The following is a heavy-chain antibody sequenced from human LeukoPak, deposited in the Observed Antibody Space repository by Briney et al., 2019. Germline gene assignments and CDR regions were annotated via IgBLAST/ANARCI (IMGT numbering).Heavy chain of an antibody. CDR1: GFTFSSYG. V-gene: IGHV3-30*18. CDR2: ISYDGSNK. CDR3: AKDQTRQYYYDSSGYYYVPFDY. D-gene: IGHD3-22*01. Sequence: PGGSLRLSCAASGFTFSSYGMHWVRQAPGKGLEWVAVISYDGSNKYYADSVKGRFTTSRDNSKNTLYLQMNSLRAEDTAVYYCAKDQTRQYYYDSSGYYYVPFDYWGQGTLVTVSS. J-gene: IGHJ4*02.